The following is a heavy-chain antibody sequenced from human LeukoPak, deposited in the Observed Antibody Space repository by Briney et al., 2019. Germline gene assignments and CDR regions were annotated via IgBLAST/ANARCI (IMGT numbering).Heavy chain of an antibody. CDR1: GFTFSNYW. CDR3: AKDGPDYYGSGSYPDV. Sequence: GGSLRLSCAASGFTFSNYWMSWVRQAPGKGLEWVANIKDDGSEEYHVDSVKGRFTISRDNAKNSLYLQMNSLRVEDTAVYYCAKDGPDYYGSGSYPDVWGQGTTVSVSS. V-gene: IGHV3-7*01. D-gene: IGHD3-10*01. CDR2: IKDDGSEE. J-gene: IGHJ6*02.